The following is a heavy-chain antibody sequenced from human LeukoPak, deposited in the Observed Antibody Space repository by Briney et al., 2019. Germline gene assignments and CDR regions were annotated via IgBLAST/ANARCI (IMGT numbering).Heavy chain of an antibody. V-gene: IGHV7-4-1*02. CDR2: INTNTGNP. Sequence: ASVKVSCKASGGTFSSYAISWVRQAPGQGLEWMGWINTNTGNPTYAQGFTGRFVFSLDTSVSTAYLQISSLKAEDTAVYYCARKLGDSVAGPHLFDYWGQGTLVTVSS. J-gene: IGHJ4*02. D-gene: IGHD6-19*01. CDR3: ARKLGDSVAGPHLFDY. CDR1: GGTFSSYA.